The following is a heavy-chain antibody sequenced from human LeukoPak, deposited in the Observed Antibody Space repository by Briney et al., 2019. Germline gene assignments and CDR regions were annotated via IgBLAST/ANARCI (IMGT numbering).Heavy chain of an antibody. D-gene: IGHD2-15*01. CDR2: ISAYNGNT. CDR3: ARVGRARFSYYYYYMDV. Sequence: ASVKVSCKASGYTFTSYGISWVRQAPGQGLEWMGWISAYNGNTNYAQKLQGRVTMTTDTSTSTAYMELRSLRSDDTAVYYCARVGRARFSYYYYYMDVWGKGTTVTVSS. J-gene: IGHJ6*03. V-gene: IGHV1-18*01. CDR1: GYTFTSYG.